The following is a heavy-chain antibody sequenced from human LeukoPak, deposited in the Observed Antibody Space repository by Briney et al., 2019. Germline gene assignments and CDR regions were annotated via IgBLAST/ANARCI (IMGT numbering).Heavy chain of an antibody. V-gene: IGHV3-20*04. J-gene: IGHJ4*02. CDR3: ARGSSSWYGIFDY. D-gene: IGHD6-13*01. Sequence: GGSLRLSCAASGFNFDEYGMSWVRQVPGKGLEWVAGFNWNGGSTAYADSLRGRFTISRDNTKNSVYLQMNSLRVEDTAFYFCARGSSSWYGIFDYWGQGALVTVSS. CDR1: GFNFDEYG. CDR2: FNWNGGST.